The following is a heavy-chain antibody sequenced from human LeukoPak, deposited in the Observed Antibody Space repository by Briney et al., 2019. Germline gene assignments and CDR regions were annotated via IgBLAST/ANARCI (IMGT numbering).Heavy chain of an antibody. Sequence: ASVKVSCKASGGTFSSYAISWVRQAPGQGLEWMGWISAYNGNTNYAQKLQGRVTMTTDTSTSTAYMELRSLRSDDTAVYYCARDSILRYFDWLPNFDYWGQGTLVTVSS. CDR2: ISAYNGNT. V-gene: IGHV1-18*01. J-gene: IGHJ4*02. CDR1: GGTFSSYA. CDR3: ARDSILRYFDWLPNFDY. D-gene: IGHD3-9*01.